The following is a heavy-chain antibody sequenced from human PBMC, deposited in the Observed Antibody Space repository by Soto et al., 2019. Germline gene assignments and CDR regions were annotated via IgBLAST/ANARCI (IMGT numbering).Heavy chain of an antibody. CDR1: GFTFSSYS. CDR2: ISSSSSYI. D-gene: IGHD3-3*01. V-gene: IGHV3-21*01. Sequence: EVQLVESGGGLVKPGGSLRLSCAASGFTFSSYSMNWVRQAPGKGLEWVSSISSSSSYIYYADSVKGRFTISRDNAKNSLYLQMNSLRAEETAVYYCARSFTIFGVVSLDYYYYMDVWGKGTTVTVSS. J-gene: IGHJ6*03. CDR3: ARSFTIFGVVSLDYYYYMDV.